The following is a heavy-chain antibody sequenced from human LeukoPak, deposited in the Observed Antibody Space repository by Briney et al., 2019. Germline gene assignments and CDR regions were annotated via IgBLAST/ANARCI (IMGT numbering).Heavy chain of an antibody. D-gene: IGHD3-22*01. V-gene: IGHV4-59*12. Sequence: SETLSLTCTVSGGSISSYYWSWIRQPPGKGLEWIGYIYYSGSTNYNPSLKSRVTISVDTSKNQFSLKLSSVTAADTAVYYCAKENEYYYDSSGFWVYWGQGTLVTVSS. CDR2: IYYSGST. J-gene: IGHJ4*02. CDR3: AKENEYYYDSSGFWVY. CDR1: GGSISSYY.